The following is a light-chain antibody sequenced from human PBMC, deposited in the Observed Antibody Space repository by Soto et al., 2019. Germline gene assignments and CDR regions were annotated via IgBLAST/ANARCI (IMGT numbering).Light chain of an antibody. V-gene: IGLV1-44*01. CDR1: SSNIGSTT. CDR3: ASWDDSLNGVV. Sequence: VLTQPPSASGTPGQRVTISCSGSSSNIGSTTVSWYQQLPGAAPKLLIYSNDQWPSGVPDRFSGSKSGTSASLAISGLQSEDEADYYCASWDDSLNGVVFGTGTKVTVL. CDR2: SND. J-gene: IGLJ1*01.